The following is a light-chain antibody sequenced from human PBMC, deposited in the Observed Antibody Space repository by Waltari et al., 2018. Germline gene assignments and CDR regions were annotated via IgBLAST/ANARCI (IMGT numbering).Light chain of an antibody. CDR1: KLGDKY. J-gene: IGLJ2*01. CDR2: QDS. V-gene: IGLV3-1*01. CDR3: QAWDSSTVL. Sequence: SYELTQPPSVSVSPGQTASITCSGDKLGDKYACWYQQKPGQSPVLVIYQDSKRPSGIPERCSGSKSGNTATLTISGTQAMDEADYYCQAWDSSTVLFGGGTKLTVL.